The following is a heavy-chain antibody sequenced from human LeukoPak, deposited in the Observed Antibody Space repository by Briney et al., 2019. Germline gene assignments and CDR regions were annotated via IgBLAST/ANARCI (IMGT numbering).Heavy chain of an antibody. CDR2: IYYSGST. J-gene: IGHJ4*02. D-gene: IGHD6-19*01. CDR3: ARETAVAGTGSYYFDY. CDR1: GGSISSYY. V-gene: IGHV4-59*01. Sequence: SETLSLTCTVSGGSISSYYWSWIRQPPGKGLEWIGYIYYSGSTSYNPSLKSRVTISVDTSKNQFSLKLSSVTAADTAVYYCARETAVAGTGSYYFDYWGQGTLVTVSS.